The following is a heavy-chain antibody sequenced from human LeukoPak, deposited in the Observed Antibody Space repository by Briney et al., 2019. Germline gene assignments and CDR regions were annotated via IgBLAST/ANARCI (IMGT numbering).Heavy chain of an antibody. CDR2: ISGSGGST. J-gene: IGHJ4*02. D-gene: IGHD3-22*01. Sequence: GGSLRLSCAASGFTFSSYAMSWVRQAPGRGLEWVSGISGSGGSTYYADSVKGQFTISRDNSKNTLYLQMNNLRAEDTALYYCAKGRYDSSGPANTFDYWGQGTLVTVSS. CDR3: AKGRYDSSGPANTFDY. CDR1: GFTFSSYA. V-gene: IGHV3-23*01.